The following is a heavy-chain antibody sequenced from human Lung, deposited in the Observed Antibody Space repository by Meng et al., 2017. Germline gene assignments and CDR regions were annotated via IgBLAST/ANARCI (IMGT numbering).Heavy chain of an antibody. CDR1: GGSFSDYY. CDR2: INHSGST. D-gene: IGHD4-11*01. CDR3: ARGPTTMAHDFDY. J-gene: IGHJ4*02. Sequence: QGQLQHWGGGLLQPSETLSLTCVGTGGSFSDYYWRWMRQPPGKGLEWIGEINHSGSTNNNPSLESRDNISVDTSQNNLSLKLSSVTAADSAVYYCARGPTTMAHDFDYWGQGTLVTVSS. V-gene: IGHV4-34*04.